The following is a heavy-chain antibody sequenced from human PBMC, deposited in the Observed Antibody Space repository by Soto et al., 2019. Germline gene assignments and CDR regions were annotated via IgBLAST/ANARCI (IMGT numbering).Heavy chain of an antibody. V-gene: IGHV1-18*01. CDR3: AREGYSSGWVRGWFDP. CDR2: IIPFNGNT. Sequence: ASVKVSCKASGGTFSSYAISWVRQAPGQGLEWMGWIIPFNGNTNYAQKLQGRVTITTDTSTSTAYMELRSLRSDDTAVYYCAREGYSSGWVRGWFDPWGQGTLVNVS. CDR1: GGTFSSYA. D-gene: IGHD6-19*01. J-gene: IGHJ5*02.